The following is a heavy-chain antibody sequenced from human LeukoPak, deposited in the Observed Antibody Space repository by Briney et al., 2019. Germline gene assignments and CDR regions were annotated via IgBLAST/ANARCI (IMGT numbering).Heavy chain of an antibody. Sequence: GGSLRLSCAASGFTFSSYAMHWVRQAPGKGLEWVAVISYDGSNKYYADSVKGRFTISRDNSKNTLYLQMNSLRAEDTAVYYCARDVTYYYGSGSFSYYYYYMDVWGKGTTVTISS. CDR2: ISYDGSNK. D-gene: IGHD3-10*01. CDR1: GFTFSSYA. J-gene: IGHJ6*03. CDR3: ARDVTYYYGSGSFSYYYYYMDV. V-gene: IGHV3-30*04.